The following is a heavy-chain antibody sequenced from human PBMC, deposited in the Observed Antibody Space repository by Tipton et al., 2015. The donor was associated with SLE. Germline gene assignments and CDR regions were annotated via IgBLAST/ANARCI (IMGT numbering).Heavy chain of an antibody. Sequence: LRLSCSVSSYSIYNGFYWGWIRQSPGKGLEWIGSIYRSGSTNYNPSLKSRVTISVDTSKNQFSLKLKSVTAADSAVYYCARERYCSGASCYAPDYWGQGTLVTVSS. D-gene: IGHD2-2*01. CDR1: SYSIYNGFY. CDR3: ARERYCSGASCYAPDY. CDR2: IYRSGST. V-gene: IGHV4-38-2*02. J-gene: IGHJ4*02.